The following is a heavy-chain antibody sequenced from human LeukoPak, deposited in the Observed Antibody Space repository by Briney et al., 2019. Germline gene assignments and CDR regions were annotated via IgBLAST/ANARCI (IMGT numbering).Heavy chain of an antibody. CDR1: GGSISSYY. CDR2: IYTSGST. J-gene: IGHJ3*02. CDR3: ARDRPNVDSSGYYSRHDAFDI. Sequence: SETLSLTCTVSGGSISSYYWSWIRQPAGKGLEWIGRIYTSGSTNYNPSLKSRVTMSVDTSKNQFSLTLRSVTAADTAVYYCARDRPNVDSSGYYSRHDAFDIWGQGTMVTVSS. D-gene: IGHD3-22*01. V-gene: IGHV4-4*07.